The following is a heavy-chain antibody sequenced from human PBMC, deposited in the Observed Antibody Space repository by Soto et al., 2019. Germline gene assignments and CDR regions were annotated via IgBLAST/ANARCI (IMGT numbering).Heavy chain of an antibody. CDR3: ARASPVVTDV. CDR1: GGSISSGDYY. D-gene: IGHD5-18*01. J-gene: IGHJ6*02. CDR2: IYYSGST. Sequence: QVQLQESGPGLVKPSQTLSLTCTVSGGSISSGDYYWSWIRKPPGKGLEWIGYIYYSGSTSYNPSLKSRITISVDTSKNQFSLKMSSVTAADTALYYCARASPVVTDVCGQGTTVTVSS. V-gene: IGHV4-30-4*01.